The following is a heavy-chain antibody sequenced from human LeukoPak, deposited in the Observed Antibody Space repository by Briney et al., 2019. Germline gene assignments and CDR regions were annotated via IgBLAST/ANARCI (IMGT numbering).Heavy chain of an antibody. CDR3: ARVRLEWSSGAEGYYYYMDV. D-gene: IGHD3-3*01. V-gene: IGHV3-48*01. Sequence: GGSLRLSCVASGFTLSSYTMHWVRQAPGKGLEWVSYISSSSSTIYYADSVKGRFTISRDNAKNSLYLQMNSLRAEDTAVYYCARVRLEWSSGAEGYYYYMDVWGKGTTVTVSS. CDR1: GFTLSSYT. CDR2: ISSSSSTI. J-gene: IGHJ6*03.